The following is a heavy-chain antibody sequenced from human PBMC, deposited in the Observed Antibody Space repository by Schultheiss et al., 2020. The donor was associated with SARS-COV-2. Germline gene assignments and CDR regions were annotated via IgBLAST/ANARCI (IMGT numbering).Heavy chain of an antibody. CDR1: GFTFSSYW. V-gene: IGHV3-7*01. J-gene: IGHJ6*02. D-gene: IGHD6-13*01. CDR3: ARDAPKAAAGKWGYYYYGMDV. Sequence: GGSLRLSCAASGFTFSSYWMSWVRQAPGKGLEWVANIKQDGSEKYYVDSVKGRFTISRDNAKNSLYLQMNSLRAEDTAVYYCARDAPKAAAGKWGYYYYGMDVWGQGTTVTVSS. CDR2: IKQDGSEK.